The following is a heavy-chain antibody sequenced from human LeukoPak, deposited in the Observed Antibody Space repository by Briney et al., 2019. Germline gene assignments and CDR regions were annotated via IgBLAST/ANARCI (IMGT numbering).Heavy chain of an antibody. V-gene: IGHV4-34*01. CDR3: ARERHRELRFLEWLPDYFDY. Sequence: SETLSLTCAVYGGPFSGYYWSWIRQPPGTGLEWIGEINHSGSTNYNPSLKSRVTISVDTSKNQFSLKLSSVTAADTAVYYCARERHRELRFLEWLPDYFDYWGQGTLVTVSS. J-gene: IGHJ4*02. CDR1: GGPFSGYY. D-gene: IGHD3-3*01. CDR2: INHSGST.